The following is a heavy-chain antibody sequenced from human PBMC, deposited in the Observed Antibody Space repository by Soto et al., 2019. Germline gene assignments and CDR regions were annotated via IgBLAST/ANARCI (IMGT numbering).Heavy chain of an antibody. V-gene: IGHV4-31*03. Sequence: QVQLQESGPGLVKPSQTLSLTCTVSGGSISSGGYYWSWIRQHPGKGLEWIGYIYYSGSTYYNPSLKSRVTMSVDTSENQFSLKVSSATAADTAVYYCATYGSGSYKPTTFDYWGQGTLVTVSS. CDR3: ATYGSGSYKPTTFDY. CDR2: IYYSGST. D-gene: IGHD3-10*01. CDR1: GGSISSGGYY. J-gene: IGHJ4*02.